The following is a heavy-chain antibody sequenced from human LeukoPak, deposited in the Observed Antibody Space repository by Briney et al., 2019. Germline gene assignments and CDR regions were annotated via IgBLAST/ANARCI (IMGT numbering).Heavy chain of an antibody. J-gene: IGHJ3*02. CDR3: ARVPSGDAFDI. Sequence: GGSLRLSCAASGFTVSSNYMSWVRQAPGKGLEWVSVIYSGGSKYYADSVKGRFTISRDNSKNTLYLQMNSLRAEDTAVYYCARVPSGDAFDIWGQGTMVTVSS. CDR2: IYSGGSK. D-gene: IGHD2-2*01. CDR1: GFTVSSNY. V-gene: IGHV3-66*01.